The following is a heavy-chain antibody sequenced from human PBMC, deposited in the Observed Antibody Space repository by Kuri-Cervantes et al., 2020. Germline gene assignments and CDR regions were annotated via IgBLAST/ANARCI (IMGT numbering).Heavy chain of an antibody. Sequence: GGSLRLSCVGSGFTFSNYAMTWVRQAPGKGLEWVSGISTNYITYYTDSVKGRFTISRDNAKNSLYLQMNSLRAEDTALYYCAKDPLSAAAGYWGQGTLVTVSS. CDR1: GFTFSNYA. CDR2: ISTNYIT. CDR3: AKDPLSAAAGY. D-gene: IGHD6-13*01. J-gene: IGHJ4*02. V-gene: IGHV3-23*01.